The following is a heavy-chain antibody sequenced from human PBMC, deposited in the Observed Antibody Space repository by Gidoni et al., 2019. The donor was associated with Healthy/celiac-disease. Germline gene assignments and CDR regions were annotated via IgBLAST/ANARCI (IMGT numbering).Heavy chain of an antibody. D-gene: IGHD2-15*01. V-gene: IGHV4-39*01. CDR1: GGSISRSSYY. J-gene: IGHJ4*02. CDR2: IHYSGST. Sequence: QLQLQESGPGLVKPSETLSLTCTVSGGSISRSSYYWGWIRQPPGQGLEWIGSIHYSGSTYYNPSLKSRVTISVDTSKNQFSLKLSSVTAADTAVYYCARHPMKYCSGGSCYRGVFDYWGQGTLVTVSS. CDR3: ARHPMKYCSGGSCYRGVFDY.